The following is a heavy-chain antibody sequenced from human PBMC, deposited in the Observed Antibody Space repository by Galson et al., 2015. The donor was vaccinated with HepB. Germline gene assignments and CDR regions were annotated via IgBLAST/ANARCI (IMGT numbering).Heavy chain of an antibody. CDR3: ASSLLYYYYGMDV. V-gene: IGHV1-2*04. CDR1: GYTFTGYY. CDR2: INPNSGGT. J-gene: IGHJ6*02. Sequence: SVKVSCKASGYTFTGYYMHWVRQAPGQGLEWMGWINPNSGGTNYAQKFQGWVTMTRDTSISTAYMELSRLRSDDTAVYYCASSLLYYYYGMDVWGQGTTVTVSS.